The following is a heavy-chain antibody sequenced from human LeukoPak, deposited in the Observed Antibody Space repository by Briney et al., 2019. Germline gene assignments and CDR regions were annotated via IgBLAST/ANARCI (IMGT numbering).Heavy chain of an antibody. V-gene: IGHV3-11*04. D-gene: IGHD4-17*01. CDR3: VRMGLYGDYDY. CDR2: IHGRGSTT. CDR1: GFTFTDYY. Sequence: GGSLRLSCAASGFTFTDYYMSWIRQAPGKGLEWISYIHGRGSTTYYADSVKGRFTISRDNAKNSLFLQMNSLRAEDTAVYYCVRMGLYGDYDYWGQGTLVTVSS. J-gene: IGHJ4*02.